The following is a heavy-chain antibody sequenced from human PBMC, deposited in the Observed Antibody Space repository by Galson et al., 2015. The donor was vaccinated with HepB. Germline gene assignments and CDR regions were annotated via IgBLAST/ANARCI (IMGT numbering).Heavy chain of an antibody. CDR1: GYTFSTYA. CDR3: TRGVVVEMVGGTQNDRFDH. V-gene: IGHV1-18*01. CDR2: ISPYNDET. Sequence: SVKLSCTASGYTFSTYAITWVRQAPGQGLEWVGWISPYNDETDYARKFQGRVTMTTDISTSTACMDLRSLRSDDTAVYYCTRGVVVEMVGGTQNDRFDHWGQGTLVSVSS. D-gene: IGHD2-15*01. J-gene: IGHJ5*02.